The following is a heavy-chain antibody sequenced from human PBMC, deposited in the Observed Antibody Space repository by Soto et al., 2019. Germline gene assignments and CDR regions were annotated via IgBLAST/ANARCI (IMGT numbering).Heavy chain of an antibody. J-gene: IGHJ4*02. Sequence: GGSLRLSCAASGFTVISNYMSWVRQAPWKGLEWVSVIYSGGSTYYADSVKGRFTISRDNSKNTLYLQMNSLRAEDTAVYYCARVRFFDWSYPDYWGQGTLVTVSS. CDR2: IYSGGST. V-gene: IGHV3-53*01. CDR3: ARVRFFDWSYPDY. D-gene: IGHD3-9*01. CDR1: GFTVISNY.